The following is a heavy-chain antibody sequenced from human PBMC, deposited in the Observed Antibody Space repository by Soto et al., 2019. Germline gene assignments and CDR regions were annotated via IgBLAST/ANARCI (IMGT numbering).Heavy chain of an antibody. V-gene: IGHV3-49*04. CDR3: SRSLAIDFDS. J-gene: IGHJ4*02. CDR1: GFNFAAYT. Sequence: LRLSCSASGFNFAAYTMSWVRLTPGKGLEWVGSIRRIAYGGTTDYTASVKGRFTISRDDSRKIVYLQMSRLKIEDTAVYYCSRSLAIDFDSWGQGTLVTVSS. CDR2: IRRIAYGGTT.